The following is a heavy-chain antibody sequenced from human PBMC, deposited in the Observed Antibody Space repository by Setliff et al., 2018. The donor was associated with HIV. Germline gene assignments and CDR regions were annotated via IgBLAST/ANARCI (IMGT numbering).Heavy chain of an antibody. CDR2: SSTSGCT. D-gene: IGHD6-19*01. Sequence: PSETLSLTCIVSGGSISGNAWSWIRQPPGKGLEWIGYSSTSGCTNFNPSLESRVTISVDTSKNQVSLKLTSVTAADTAVYYCARDGQWRYAVDIWGQGTMVTVSS. CDR1: GGSISGNA. V-gene: IGHV4-4*08. CDR3: ARDGQWRYAVDI. J-gene: IGHJ3*02.